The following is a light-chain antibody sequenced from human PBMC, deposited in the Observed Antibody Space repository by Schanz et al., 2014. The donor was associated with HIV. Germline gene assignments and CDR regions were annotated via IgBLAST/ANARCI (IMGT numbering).Light chain of an antibody. Sequence: QSALTQPASVSGSPGQSITISCTGTSSDVGTYDYVSWYQQHPGKAPKLMIYDVSYRPSGVSNRFSGSKSGNTASLTISGLQAEDEADYYCTSYAGYGAPTLVVFGGGTKLTVL. CDR2: DVS. J-gene: IGLJ3*02. V-gene: IGLV2-14*03. CDR3: TSYAGYGAPTLVV. CDR1: SSDVGTYDY.